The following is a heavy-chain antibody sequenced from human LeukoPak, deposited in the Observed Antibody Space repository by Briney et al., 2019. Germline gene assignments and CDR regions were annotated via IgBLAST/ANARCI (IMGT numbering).Heavy chain of an antibody. J-gene: IGHJ4*02. CDR1: GDSITSHSW. CDR3: ASHVTVLGTRGFDF. Sequence: SGTLSLTCAVSGDSITSHSWWSWVRQPPGKGLEWIGEVHHGGASNYDPSLESRLTISVDKSKNRFSLNLRSVTAADTATYYCASHVTVLGTRGFDFWGRGTLVTVS. V-gene: IGHV4-4*02. D-gene: IGHD6-19*01. CDR2: VHHGGAS.